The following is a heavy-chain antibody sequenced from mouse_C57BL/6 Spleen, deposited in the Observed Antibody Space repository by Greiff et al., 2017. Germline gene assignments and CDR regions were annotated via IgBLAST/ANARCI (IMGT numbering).Heavy chain of an antibody. J-gene: IGHJ1*03. CDR3: AKGESRYFDV. Sequence: VQLQQSGPELVKPGASVKISCKASGYTFTDYYMNWVKQSHGKSLEWIGDINPNNGGTSYNQKFKGKATLTVDKSSSTAYMELRSLTSEDSAVYYCAKGESRYFDVWGTGTTVTVSS. CDR2: INPNNGGT. CDR1: GYTFTDYY. V-gene: IGHV1-26*01.